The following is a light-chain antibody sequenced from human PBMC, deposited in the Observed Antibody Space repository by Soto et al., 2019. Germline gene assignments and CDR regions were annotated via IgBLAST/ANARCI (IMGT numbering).Light chain of an antibody. CDR2: DVS. Sequence: QSALTQPASVSGSPGQSITISCTGTSSDVGGYNYVSWYQQHPGKAPKLMIYDVSNRPSGVSNRFSGSKSGNTASLTISGLQAEDEADYYCSSYTSSGTHVVFGGGTKLT. CDR3: SSYTSSGTHVV. V-gene: IGLV2-14*01. CDR1: SSDVGGYNY. J-gene: IGLJ2*01.